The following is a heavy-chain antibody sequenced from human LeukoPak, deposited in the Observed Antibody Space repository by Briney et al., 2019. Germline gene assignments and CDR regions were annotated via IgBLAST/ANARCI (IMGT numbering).Heavy chain of an antibody. CDR2: INHSGST. CDR1: GGSFSGYY. J-gene: IGHJ6*02. V-gene: IGHV4-34*01. Sequence: SETLSLTCAVYGGSFSGYYWSWIRQPPGKGLEWIGEINHSGSTIYNPSLKSRVTISVDTSKNQFSLKLSSVTAADTAVYYCARGARPTYYYYGMDVWGQGTTVTVSS. CDR3: ARGARPTYYYYGMDV.